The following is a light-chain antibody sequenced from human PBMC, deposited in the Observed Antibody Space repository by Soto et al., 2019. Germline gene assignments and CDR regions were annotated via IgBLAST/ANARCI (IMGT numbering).Light chain of an antibody. Sequence: DIQMTQSPSTLSASVGDRVTITCRASQSISSWLAGYQQKPGKAPKLLIYDASRLESGVPSRFSGSGSGTEFTLTISSLQPDDFATYYCYQYNSYPCPFGQGTKVDIK. V-gene: IGKV1-5*01. CDR3: YQYNSYPCP. CDR1: QSISSW. CDR2: DAS. J-gene: IGKJ1*01.